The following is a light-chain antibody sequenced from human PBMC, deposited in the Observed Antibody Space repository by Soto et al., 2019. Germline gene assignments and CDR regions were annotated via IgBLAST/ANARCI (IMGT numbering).Light chain of an antibody. CDR3: QQYNSYPYT. J-gene: IGKJ2*01. V-gene: IGKV1-5*03. CDR1: QSINNW. Sequence: DIQMTQSPSTLSASVGDRVTITCRASQSINNWLAWYQQKPGKAPKLLLYKASTLQSGVPSRFSGSGSGTEFTLTISSLQTDDFATYYCQQYNSYPYTFGQGTKLEIK. CDR2: KAS.